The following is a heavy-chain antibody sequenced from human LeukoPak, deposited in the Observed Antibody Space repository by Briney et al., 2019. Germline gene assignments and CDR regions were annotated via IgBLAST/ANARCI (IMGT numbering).Heavy chain of an antibody. Sequence: EASVKVSCKASGGTFSSYAISWVRQAPGQGLEWMGGIIPIFGTANYAQKFQGRVTITADESTGTAYMELSSLRSEDTAVHYCARVRDLGYCSSTSCQNYYYYYGMDVWGKGTTVTVSS. CDR1: GGTFSSYA. V-gene: IGHV1-69*01. D-gene: IGHD2-2*01. CDR2: IIPIFGTA. J-gene: IGHJ6*04. CDR3: ARVRDLGYCSSTSCQNYYYYYGMDV.